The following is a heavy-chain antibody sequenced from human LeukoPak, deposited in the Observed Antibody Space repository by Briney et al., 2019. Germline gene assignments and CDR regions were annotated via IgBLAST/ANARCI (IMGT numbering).Heavy chain of an antibody. J-gene: IGHJ4*02. V-gene: IGHV3-20*04. CDR3: ARDPTEGFEELLSPPDY. CDR2: INWNGGSI. D-gene: IGHD3-10*01. CDR1: EFTFDDYG. Sequence: PGGSLRLSCAASEFTFDDYGMSWVRQGPGKGLEWVSGINWNGGSIGYADSVKGRFTISRDNAKNSLYLQMNSLRAEDTALYYCARDPTEGFEELLSPPDYWGQGTLVTVSS.